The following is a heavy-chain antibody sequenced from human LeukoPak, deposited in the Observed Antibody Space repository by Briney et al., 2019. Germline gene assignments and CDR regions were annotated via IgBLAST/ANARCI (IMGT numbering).Heavy chain of an antibody. J-gene: IGHJ3*02. CDR1: GFTFSNYG. Sequence: GGSLRLSCAASGFTFSNYGMHWVRQAPGKGLEWVAFIRSDESNKYYADSVKGRFTISRDNSKNTLYLQMNSLRAEDTAVYYCAKGTVLRFLEWLLERGDAFDIWGQGTMVTVSS. V-gene: IGHV3-30*02. CDR2: IRSDESNK. D-gene: IGHD3-3*01. CDR3: AKGTVLRFLEWLLERGDAFDI.